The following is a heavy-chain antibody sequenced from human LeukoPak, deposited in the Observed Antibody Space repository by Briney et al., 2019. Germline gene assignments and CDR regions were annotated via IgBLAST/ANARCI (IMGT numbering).Heavy chain of an antibody. Sequence: PGGSLRLSCAASGFTFSNYWMSWVRQTPGKGPEWVANINQDGSEKYYVDSMKGRFTISRDNVENSLYLQMNSLRAEDTAVYYCARDKIAGATYFDYWGQGSLVTVSS. J-gene: IGHJ4*02. CDR2: INQDGSEK. D-gene: IGHD1-26*01. V-gene: IGHV3-7*01. CDR1: GFTFSNYW. CDR3: ARDKIAGATYFDY.